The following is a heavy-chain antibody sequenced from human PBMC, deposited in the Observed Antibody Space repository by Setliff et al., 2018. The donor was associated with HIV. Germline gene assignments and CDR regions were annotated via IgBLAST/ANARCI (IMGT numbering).Heavy chain of an antibody. V-gene: IGHV3-30*02. CDR2: LRFDGSNQ. CDR3: VKARVDGDYYYYYYMDV. Sequence: GGSLRLSCEASGFTFSSYAMHWVRQAPGKGLEWVAFLRFDGSNQYYADSVKGRFTISRDNSRNTLYLQMHSLTPEDTAVYYCVKARVDGDYYYYYYMDVWGKGTTVTVSS. D-gene: IGHD4-17*01. CDR1: GFTFSSYA. J-gene: IGHJ6*03.